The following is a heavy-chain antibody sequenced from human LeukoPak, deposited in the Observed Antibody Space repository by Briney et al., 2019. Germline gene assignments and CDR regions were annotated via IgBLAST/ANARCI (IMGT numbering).Heavy chain of an antibody. J-gene: IGHJ3*02. CDR1: GFTFSSYW. D-gene: IGHD6-19*01. CDR3: ARVLAVAGTGAFDI. V-gene: IGHV3-74*01. CDR2: INTDGSST. Sequence: GGSLRLSCAASGFTFSSYWMYWVRQAPGKGLVWVSRINTDGSSTTYADSVKGRFTISRDNAKNTVYLQMNSLRAEDTAVYCCARVLAVAGTGAFDIWGQGTMVTVSS.